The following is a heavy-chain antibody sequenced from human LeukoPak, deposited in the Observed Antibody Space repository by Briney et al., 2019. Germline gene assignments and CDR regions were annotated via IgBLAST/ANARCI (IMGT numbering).Heavy chain of an antibody. J-gene: IGHJ6*04. CDR2: ISSSSSYI. Sequence: GGSLRLSCAVSGFTFSSYSMNWVRQAPGKGLEWVSSISSSSSYIYYADSVKGRFTISRDNAKNSLYLQMNSLRAEDTAVYYCARDPEYYYGSGSPFVWGKGTTVTISS. CDR1: GFTFSSYS. V-gene: IGHV3-21*01. D-gene: IGHD3-10*01. CDR3: ARDPEYYYGSGSPFV.